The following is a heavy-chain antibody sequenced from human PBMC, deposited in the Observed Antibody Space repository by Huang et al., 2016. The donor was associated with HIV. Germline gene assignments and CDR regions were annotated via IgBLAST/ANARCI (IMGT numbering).Heavy chain of an antibody. D-gene: IGHD6-6*01. J-gene: IGHJ5*02. CDR2: IYYSGST. Sequence: QVQLQESGPGLVKPSETLSLTCTVSGGSMSSSYWSWIRQPPGKGLEWIGYIYYSGSTNYNPSLKSRVTISVDTSKNQFSLRLSSVTAADTAVYYCASASIAARRWFDPWGQGSLVTVSS. CDR3: ASASIAARRWFDP. V-gene: IGHV4-59*01. CDR1: GGSMSSSY.